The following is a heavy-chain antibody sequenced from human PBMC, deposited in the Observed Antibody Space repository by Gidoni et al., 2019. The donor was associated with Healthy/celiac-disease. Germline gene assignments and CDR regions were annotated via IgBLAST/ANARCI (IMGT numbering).Heavy chain of an antibody. D-gene: IGHD3-16*01. J-gene: IGHJ4*02. V-gene: IGHV3-30*18. CDR2: ISYDGSNK. CDR1: GFPFSSYG. Sequence: QVQLVESGGGVVQPGRSLRLSCAASGFPFSSYGMHWVRQAPGKGLEWVAVISYDGSNKYYADSVKGRFTISRDNSKNTLYLQMNSLRAEDTAVYYCAKDSAGYDYVWGDFDYWGQGTLVTVSS. CDR3: AKDSAGYDYVWGDFDY.